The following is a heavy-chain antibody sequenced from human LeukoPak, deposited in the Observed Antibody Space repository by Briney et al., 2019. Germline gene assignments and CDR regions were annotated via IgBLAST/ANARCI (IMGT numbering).Heavy chain of an antibody. CDR3: ARGSHYYYYYMDV. Sequence: SETLSLTCTVSGVSIRSSNSYWGWIRQPPGKGLEWIGSIYYSGNTYYNASLKSQVSISIDTSKNQFSLKLSSVTAADTAVYYCARGSHYYYYYMDVWGKGTTVTVSS. CDR2: IYYSGNT. J-gene: IGHJ6*03. CDR1: GVSIRSSNSY. V-gene: IGHV4-39*07.